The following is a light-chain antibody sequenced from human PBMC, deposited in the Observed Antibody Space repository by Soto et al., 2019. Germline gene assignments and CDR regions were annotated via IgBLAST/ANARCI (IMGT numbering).Light chain of an antibody. CDR2: DTS. CDR3: FLSYSGARYA. CDR1: TGGVTSGHY. V-gene: IGLV7-46*01. J-gene: IGLJ1*01. Sequence: QAVVTQEPSLTVSPGGTVTLTCGSSTGGVTSGHYPYWFQQKPGQAPRTLIYDTSNKHSWTPARFSGSLLGGKAALTLSGAQPEDEAEYYCFLSYSGARYAFGTGTKVTVL.